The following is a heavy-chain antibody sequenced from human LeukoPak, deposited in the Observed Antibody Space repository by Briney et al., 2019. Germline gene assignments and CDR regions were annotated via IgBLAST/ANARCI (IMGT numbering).Heavy chain of an antibody. J-gene: IGHJ4*02. Sequence: PGGSLRLSCAASGFPVSSNYMSWVRQAPGKGLKWVSVIYSGGSTFYADSVRGRFTISRDNSKNTLYLQMHSLRAEDTAVYFCARRAGGYSHPYDYWGQGILVTVSS. CDR1: GFPVSSNY. CDR2: IYSGGST. CDR3: ARRAGGYSHPYDY. V-gene: IGHV3-53*01. D-gene: IGHD4-23*01.